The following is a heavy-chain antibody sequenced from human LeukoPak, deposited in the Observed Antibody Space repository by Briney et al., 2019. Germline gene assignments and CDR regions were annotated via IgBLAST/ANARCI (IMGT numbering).Heavy chain of an antibody. CDR2: IIPIFGTA. CDR3: ARSRIVGALGSFDY. D-gene: IGHD1-26*01. CDR1: GGTFSSYA. J-gene: IGHJ4*02. V-gene: IGHV1-69*05. Sequence: ASVKVSCKASGGTFSSYAISWVRQAPGQGLEWMGRIIPIFGTANYAQKFQGRVTITTDESTSTAYMEMSSLRSEDTAVYYCARSRIVGALGSFDYWGQGTLVTVSS.